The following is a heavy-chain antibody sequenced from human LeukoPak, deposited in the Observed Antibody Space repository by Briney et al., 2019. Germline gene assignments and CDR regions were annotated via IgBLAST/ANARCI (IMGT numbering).Heavy chain of an antibody. Sequence: PGGSLRLSCAASGFTFSSYGMHWVRQAPGKGLEWVAVISYDGSNKYYADSVKGRFIISRDNSKNTLYLQMNSLRAEDTAVYYCASTYYDSSGYHLDYWGQGTLVTVSS. CDR3: ASTYYDSSGYHLDY. D-gene: IGHD3-22*01. CDR1: GFTFSSYG. J-gene: IGHJ4*02. CDR2: ISYDGSNK. V-gene: IGHV3-30*19.